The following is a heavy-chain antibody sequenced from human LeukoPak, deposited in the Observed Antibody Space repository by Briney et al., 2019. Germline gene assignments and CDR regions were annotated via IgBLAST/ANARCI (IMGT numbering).Heavy chain of an antibody. J-gene: IGHJ4*02. Sequence: PSETLSLTCAVSGGSISSGGYSWSWIRQPPGKGLEWIGYICHSGSTYYNPSLKSRVTISVDRSKNQFSLKLSSVTAADTAVYYCARVTGGSYGYGYFDYWGQGTLVTVSS. V-gene: IGHV4-30-2*01. CDR2: ICHSGST. D-gene: IGHD5-18*01. CDR3: ARVTGGSYGYGYFDY. CDR1: GGSISSGGYS.